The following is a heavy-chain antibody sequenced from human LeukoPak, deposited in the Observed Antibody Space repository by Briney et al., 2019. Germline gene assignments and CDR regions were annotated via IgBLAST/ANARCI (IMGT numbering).Heavy chain of an antibody. CDR2: ISGSGGST. CDR3: AKDERYYYDSSGCLRFDY. CDR1: GFTFSSYA. Sequence: GGSLRLSCAASGFTFSSYAMSWVRQAPGKGLEWVSAISGSGGSTYYADSVKGRFTISRDNSKNTLYLQMNSLRAEDTAVYYCAKDERYYYDSSGCLRFDYWGQGTLVTVSS. D-gene: IGHD3-22*01. V-gene: IGHV3-23*01. J-gene: IGHJ4*02.